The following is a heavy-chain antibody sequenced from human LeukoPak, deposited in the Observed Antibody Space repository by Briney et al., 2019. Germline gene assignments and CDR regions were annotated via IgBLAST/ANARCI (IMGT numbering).Heavy chain of an antibody. CDR1: GFTFSSYA. CDR3: AKAVDTAMVRGAFDI. CDR2: ISGSGGST. J-gene: IGHJ3*02. V-gene: IGHV3-23*01. Sequence: GGSLRLSCAASGFTFSSYAMSWVRQAPGKGLEWVSAISGSGGSTYYTDSVKGRFTISRDNSKNTLYLQMNSLRAEDTAVYYCAKAVDTAMVRGAFDIWGQGTMVTVPS. D-gene: IGHD5-18*01.